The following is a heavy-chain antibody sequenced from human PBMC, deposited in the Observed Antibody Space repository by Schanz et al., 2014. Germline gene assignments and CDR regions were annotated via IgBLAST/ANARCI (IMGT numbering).Heavy chain of an antibody. V-gene: IGHV3-30*03. CDR2: ISYDGSNK. Sequence: QVQLVESGGGVVQPGRSLRLSCAASGFTFSNYGMHWVRQAPGKGLEWVAVISYDGSNKYYADSVKGRFTISRDISKNTLYLEMSSLRAEDTAVYYCARAAYGGYTSTPLRYWGQGTLVTVSS. J-gene: IGHJ4*02. CDR1: GFTFSNYG. D-gene: IGHD5-12*01. CDR3: ARAAYGGYTSTPLRY.